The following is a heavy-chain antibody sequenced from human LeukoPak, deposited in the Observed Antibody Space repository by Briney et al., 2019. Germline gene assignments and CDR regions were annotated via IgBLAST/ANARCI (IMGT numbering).Heavy chain of an antibody. D-gene: IGHD3-16*01. CDR1: GSIFTDYY. V-gene: IGHV1-46*01. J-gene: IGHJ4*02. CDR2: IYPSGGTT. Sequence: GASVTVSCKTSGSIFTDYYIHWVRQAPGHGLEWIGIIYPSGGTTDSSQKFKSRVTVTRDTSTSTVYMELRTLRSEDTAIYYCIREYEGGYFDYWGQGTLVTVSS. CDR3: IREYEGGYFDY.